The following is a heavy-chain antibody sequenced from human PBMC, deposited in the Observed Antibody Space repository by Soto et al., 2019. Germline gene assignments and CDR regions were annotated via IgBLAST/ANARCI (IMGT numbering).Heavy chain of an antibody. J-gene: IGHJ4*02. Sequence: PXGSLRLSCSASGFNFNSYTMNGVRQAPGKGLEWVSSISRFIDRTYYADSVKGRFAIFRANAENSVYLQVNSLRAEDTAVYYCERVAAYFGEFDYFEYWGQGTPVTVSS. D-gene: IGHD3-10*01. V-gene: IGHV3-21*06. CDR3: ERVAAYFGEFDYFEY. CDR2: ISRFIDRT. CDR1: GFNFNSYT.